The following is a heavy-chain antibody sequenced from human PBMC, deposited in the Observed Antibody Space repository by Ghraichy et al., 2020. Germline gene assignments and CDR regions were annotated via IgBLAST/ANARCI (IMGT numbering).Heavy chain of an antibody. V-gene: IGHV3-43*02. Sequence: GGSLRLSCAASGFMFGDYAMNWVRQTPGKGLEWVSLISGKSDETLYADSVRGRFTISRDNSKNSLYVQMNSLTTEDTALYYCAKSLGGSYPNSRIFDSWGQGTLVTVSS. J-gene: IGHJ4*02. CDR2: ISGKSDET. CDR1: GFMFGDYA. D-gene: IGHD1-26*01. CDR3: AKSLGGSYPNSRIFDS.